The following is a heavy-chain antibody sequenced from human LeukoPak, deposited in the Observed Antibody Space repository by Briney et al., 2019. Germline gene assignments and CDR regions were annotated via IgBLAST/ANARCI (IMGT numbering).Heavy chain of an antibody. D-gene: IGHD3-10*01. J-gene: IGHJ4*02. V-gene: IGHV4-4*07. CDR3: ARGVPYGPSYEFFDY. CDR2: IYTSGST. Sequence: PSETLSLTCTVSGASISSYYWSWVRQPAGEGLEWIGRIYTSGSTNYKPSLKSRVTMSVDTSKNQFSLKLTSVTAADTAVYYCARGVPYGPSYEFFDYWGQGTLVTVSS. CDR1: GASISSYY.